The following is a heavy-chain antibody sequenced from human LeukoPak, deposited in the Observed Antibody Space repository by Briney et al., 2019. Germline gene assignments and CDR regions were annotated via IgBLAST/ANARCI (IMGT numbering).Heavy chain of an antibody. CDR1: GGSINSSSYY. CDR3: ARLNMYYYDSSGPP. D-gene: IGHD3-22*01. Sequence: SETLSLTCTVSGGSINSSSYYWGWIRQPPGKGLEWIGSIFYSGNTYDNPSLKSRVTISVDTSKNQFSLKLSSVTAADTAVYYCARLNMYYYDSSGPPWGQGTLVTVSS. J-gene: IGHJ4*02. CDR2: IFYSGNT. V-gene: IGHV4-39*07.